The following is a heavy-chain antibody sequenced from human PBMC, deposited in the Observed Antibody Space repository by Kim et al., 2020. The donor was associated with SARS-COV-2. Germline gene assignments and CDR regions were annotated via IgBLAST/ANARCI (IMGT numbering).Heavy chain of an antibody. V-gene: IGHV3-49*04. D-gene: IGHD3-9*01. Sequence: GGSLRLSCTASGFTFGDYAMSWVRQAPGKGLEWVGFIRSKAYGGTTEYAASVKGRFTISRDDSKSIAYLQMNSLKTEDTAVYYCTRLRRRLRYFDWLLSRGFDYWGQGTLVTVSS. CDR1: GFTFGDYA. CDR3: TRLRRRLRYFDWLLSRGFDY. J-gene: IGHJ4*02. CDR2: IRSKAYGGTT.